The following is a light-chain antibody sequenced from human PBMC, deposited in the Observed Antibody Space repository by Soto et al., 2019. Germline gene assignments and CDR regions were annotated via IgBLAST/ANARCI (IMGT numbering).Light chain of an antibody. CDR1: QSISSY. CDR3: QQKDT. CDR2: AAS. V-gene: IGKV1-39*01. Sequence: DIQMTQSPSSLSASVGDRVTITCRASQSISSYLNWYQQKPGKAPKLLIYAASSLQSGVPSRSSGSGSGTDFTLTISSLQPEDFATYYCQQKDTFGPGTKVDIK. J-gene: IGKJ3*01.